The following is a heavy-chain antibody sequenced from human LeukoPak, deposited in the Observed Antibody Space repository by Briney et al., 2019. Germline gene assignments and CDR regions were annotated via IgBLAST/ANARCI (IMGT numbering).Heavy chain of an antibody. CDR3: ARDGGSGSYFGWFDP. CDR2: IYHSGST. V-gene: IGHV4-4*02. CDR1: GGSISSSNW. J-gene: IGHJ5*02. D-gene: IGHD3-10*01. Sequence: SETLSLTCAVSGGSISSSNWWSWVRQPPGKGLEWIGEIYHSGSTNYNPSLKSRVTISVDKSKNQFSLKLSSVTAADTAVYYCARDGGSGSYFGWFDPWGQGTLVTVSS.